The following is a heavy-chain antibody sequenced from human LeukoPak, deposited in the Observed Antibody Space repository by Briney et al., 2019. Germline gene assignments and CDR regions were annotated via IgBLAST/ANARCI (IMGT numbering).Heavy chain of an antibody. J-gene: IGHJ3*02. Sequence: SETLSLTCTVSGGSISSYYWSWIRQPPGKGLEWIGYIYYSGSTYYNPSLKSRVTISVDTSKNQFSLKLSSVTAADTAVYYCARVESYNWKYYAFDMWGQGTMVTVSS. D-gene: IGHD1-7*01. CDR2: IYYSGST. CDR1: GGSISSYY. V-gene: IGHV4-59*12. CDR3: ARVESYNWKYYAFDM.